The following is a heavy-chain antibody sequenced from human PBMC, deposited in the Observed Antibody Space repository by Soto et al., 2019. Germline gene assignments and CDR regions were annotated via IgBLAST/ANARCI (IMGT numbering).Heavy chain of an antibody. J-gene: IGHJ4*02. Sequence: QVHLVQSGAEVRKPGSSVKVSCKASGGTSSTYTISWVRQAPGQGLEWMGRIIAVLGITNYAQSFQGRVTITAGKSTSTAYMELSSLRSEDTAVYYCAREEGTVTYDYWGQGTLVTVSS. D-gene: IGHD4-17*01. V-gene: IGHV1-69*08. CDR1: GGTSSTYT. CDR3: AREEGTVTYDY. CDR2: IIAVLGIT.